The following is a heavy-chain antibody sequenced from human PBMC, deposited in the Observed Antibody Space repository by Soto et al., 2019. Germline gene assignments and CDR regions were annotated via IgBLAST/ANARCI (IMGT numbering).Heavy chain of an antibody. D-gene: IGHD6-19*01. V-gene: IGHV3-33*01. CDR2: IWYDGSNK. CDR3: TRDPLIAVAAYDAFDI. Sequence: QSGGSLRLSCSASGFPFSSYGMHWVRQAPGKGLEWVAVIWYDGSNKYYADSVKGRYTISRDDSKNTVYLQMNSLGAEDTAVYYCTRDPLIAVAAYDAFDIWGQGTSVTISS. J-gene: IGHJ3*02. CDR1: GFPFSSYG.